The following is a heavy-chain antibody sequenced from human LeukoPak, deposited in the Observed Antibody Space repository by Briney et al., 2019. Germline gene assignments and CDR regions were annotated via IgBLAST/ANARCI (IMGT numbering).Heavy chain of an antibody. CDR1: GFTFSSYG. V-gene: IGHV3-33*01. Sequence: GGSLRLSCAASGFTFSSYGMHWVRQAPGKGLEWVAVIWYDGSNKYYADSVKGRFTISRDNAKNTLYLQMNSLRAEDTAVYYCAREWDQLARSVGVFDPWGQGTLVTVSS. D-gene: IGHD1-1*01. J-gene: IGHJ5*02. CDR3: AREWDQLARSVGVFDP. CDR2: IWYDGSNK.